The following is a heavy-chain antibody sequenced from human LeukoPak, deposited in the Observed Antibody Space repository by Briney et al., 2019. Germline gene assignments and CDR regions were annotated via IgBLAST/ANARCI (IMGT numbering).Heavy chain of an antibody. Sequence: GASVKVSCKASGYIFTSYYMHWVRQAPGQGLEWMGIINPSGGSTSYAQKFQGRVTMTRDTSTSTVYMELSSLRSEDTAVYYCASPGEKDYYFDYWGQGTLVTVSS. D-gene: IGHD3-16*01. V-gene: IGHV1-46*01. CDR3: ASPGEKDYYFDY. J-gene: IGHJ4*02. CDR1: GYIFTSYY. CDR2: INPSGGST.